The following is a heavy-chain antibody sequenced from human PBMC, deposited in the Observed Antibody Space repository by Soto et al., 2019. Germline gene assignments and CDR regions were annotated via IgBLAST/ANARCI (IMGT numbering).Heavy chain of an antibody. CDR3: TRGYGDYVRDY. CDR2: IRSKANNYAT. Sequence: EVQLVESGGGLVQPGESLKLSCAVSGFTFSGSAMHWVRQASGKGLEWVGRIRSKANNYATAYAASVKGRFTISRDDSKTTAYLQTNSLKGEDMAVYYCTRGYGDYVRDYWGQGTLVTVSS. D-gene: IGHD4-17*01. J-gene: IGHJ4*02. V-gene: IGHV3-73*01. CDR1: GFTFSGSA.